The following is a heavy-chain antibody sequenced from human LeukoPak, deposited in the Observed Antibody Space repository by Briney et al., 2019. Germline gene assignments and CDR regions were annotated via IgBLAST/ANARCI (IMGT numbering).Heavy chain of an antibody. CDR1: GYTFTSYG. D-gene: IGHD3-22*01. J-gene: IGHJ4*02. V-gene: IGHV1-18*01. CDR2: ISAYNGNT. CDR3: ARGPDSSGYYHDPYYFDY. Sequence: ASVKVSCKASGYTFTSYGISWVRQAPGQGLEWMGRISAYNGNTNYAQKLQGRVTMTRNTSISTAYMELSSLRSEDTAVYYCARGPDSSGYYHDPYYFDYWGQGTLVTVSS.